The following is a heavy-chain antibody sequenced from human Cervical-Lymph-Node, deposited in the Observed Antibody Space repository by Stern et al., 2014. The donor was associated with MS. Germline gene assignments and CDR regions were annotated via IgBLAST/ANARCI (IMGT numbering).Heavy chain of an antibody. J-gene: IGHJ4*02. V-gene: IGHV3-53*01. CDR3: ARVPPGYGSNSFFDY. Sequence: EVQLVESGGGLIQPGGSLRLSCATSGFTVSSTYMSWVRQAPGRGLEWVSIIFSGGATAYAVSVKGRFTISRDNSRNTLYLQMNSLRAEDTAFYYCARVPPGYGSNSFFDYWGQGNLVTVSS. D-gene: IGHD4-23*01. CDR2: IFSGGAT. CDR1: GFTVSSTY.